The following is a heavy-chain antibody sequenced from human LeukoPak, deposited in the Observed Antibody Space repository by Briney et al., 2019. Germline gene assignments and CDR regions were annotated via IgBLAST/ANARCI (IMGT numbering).Heavy chain of an antibody. Sequence: SETLSLTCTVSGGSITSDSYYWDWIRQPPGEGLEWIGSVYYSGSTYYNPSLKSRVTISVDTSKSQFSLKLSSVTAADTAVYYCARAGGWSPYNWFDPWGQGTLVTVS. CDR1: GGSITSDSYY. CDR2: VYYSGST. J-gene: IGHJ5*02. V-gene: IGHV4-39*07. CDR3: ARAGGWSPYNWFDP. D-gene: IGHD6-19*01.